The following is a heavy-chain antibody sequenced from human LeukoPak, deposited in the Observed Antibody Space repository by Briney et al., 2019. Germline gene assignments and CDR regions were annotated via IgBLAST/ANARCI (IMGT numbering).Heavy chain of an antibody. D-gene: IGHD6-19*01. J-gene: IGHJ4*02. Sequence: PGGSLRLSCAASGFTFSSYSMNWVRQAPGKGLEWVSSISSSSSYIYYADSVKGRFTISRDNAKNSLYLQMNSLRAEDTAVYYCTTGLLSGWYEYYFDYWGQGTLVTVSS. CDR3: TTGLLSGWYEYYFDY. CDR2: ISSSSSYI. V-gene: IGHV3-21*01. CDR1: GFTFSSYS.